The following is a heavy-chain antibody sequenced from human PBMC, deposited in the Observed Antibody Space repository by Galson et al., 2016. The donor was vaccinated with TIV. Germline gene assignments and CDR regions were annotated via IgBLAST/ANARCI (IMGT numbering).Heavy chain of an antibody. CDR3: ARVGYCRGNNCYSPVDYRYYGMDS. J-gene: IGHJ6*02. Sequence: SLRLSCAASGFDFEDYAMTWVRRAPGKGLEWVSGIRWNGDSTTYADSVKGRFTISRDNAKNSLYLQMNSLRVEDTALYRCARVGYCRGNNCYSPVDYRYYGMDSWGQGATVTVSS. D-gene: IGHD2-15*01. V-gene: IGHV3-20*01. CDR1: GFDFEDYA. CDR2: IRWNGDST.